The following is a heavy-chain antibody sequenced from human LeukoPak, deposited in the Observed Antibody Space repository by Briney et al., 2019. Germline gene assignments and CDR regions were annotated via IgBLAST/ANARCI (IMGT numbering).Heavy chain of an antibody. CDR3: ARDFSGWYDY. CDR2: IYYSGST. J-gene: IGHJ4*02. V-gene: IGHV4-59*01. Sequence: PSETLSLTCAVYGGSFSGYYWSWIRQPPGKGLEWIGYIYYSGSTNYNPSLKSRVTISVDTSKNQFSLKLSSVTAADTAVYYCARDFSGWYDYWGQGTLVTVSS. CDR1: GGSFSGYY. D-gene: IGHD6-19*01.